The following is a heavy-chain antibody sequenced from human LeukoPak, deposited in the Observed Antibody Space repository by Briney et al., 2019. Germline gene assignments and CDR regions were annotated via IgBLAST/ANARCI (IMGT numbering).Heavy chain of an antibody. CDR2: INSDGSST. J-gene: IGHJ4*02. Sequence: PGGSLRLSCAASGFTFSSYWMHWVRQAPGKGLVLVSRINSDGSSTSYADSVKGRFTISRDNAKNTLYLQMNSLRAEDTAVYYCAGSYYDFWSGYSDYWGQGTLVTVSS. CDR1: GFTFSSYW. V-gene: IGHV3-74*01. CDR3: AGSYYDFWSGYSDY. D-gene: IGHD3-3*01.